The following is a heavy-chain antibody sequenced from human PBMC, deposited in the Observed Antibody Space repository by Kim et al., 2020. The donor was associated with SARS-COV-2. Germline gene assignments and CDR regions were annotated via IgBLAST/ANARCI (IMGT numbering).Heavy chain of an antibody. Sequence: SETLSLTCAVYGGSFSGYYWSWIRQPPGKGLEWIGEINHSGSTNYNPSLKSRVTISVDTSKNQFSLKLSSVTAADTAVYYCARGPNYDYVPFDYWGQGTLVTVSS. CDR1: GGSFSGYY. CDR3: ARGPNYDYVPFDY. D-gene: IGHD3-16*01. J-gene: IGHJ4*02. CDR2: INHSGST. V-gene: IGHV4-34*01.